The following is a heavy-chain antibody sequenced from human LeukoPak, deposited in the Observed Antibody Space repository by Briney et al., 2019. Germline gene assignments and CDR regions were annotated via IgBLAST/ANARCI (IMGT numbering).Heavy chain of an antibody. Sequence: GRSLTLSCAASGFTFSSYGMHWARQAPGKGLEWVAVISYDGSNKYYADSVKGRFTTSRDNSKNTLYLQMNSLRAEDTAVYYCARDHYCSGGSCYSGYFDNWGQGTLVTVSS. CDR3: ARDHYCSGGSCYSGYFDN. V-gene: IGHV3-30*03. D-gene: IGHD2-15*01. J-gene: IGHJ4*02. CDR2: ISYDGSNK. CDR1: GFTFSSYG.